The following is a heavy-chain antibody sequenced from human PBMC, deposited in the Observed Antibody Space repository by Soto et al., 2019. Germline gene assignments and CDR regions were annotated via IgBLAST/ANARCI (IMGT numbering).Heavy chain of an antibody. D-gene: IGHD4-4*01. J-gene: IGHJ4*02. Sequence: QLQLQESGSGLVKPSQTLSLTCAVSGGSISSGGYSWSWIRQPPGKGLEWIGYIYYSGSTYYNPSLKSRVTISVDTSKNQFSLKLSSVTAADTAVYYCARVRTVTTGAFDYWGQGTLVTVSS. CDR1: GGSISSGGYS. CDR3: ARVRTVTTGAFDY. CDR2: IYYSGST. V-gene: IGHV4-30-2*05.